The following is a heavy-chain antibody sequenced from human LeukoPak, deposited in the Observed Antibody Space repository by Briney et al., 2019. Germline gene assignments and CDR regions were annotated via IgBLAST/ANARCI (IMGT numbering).Heavy chain of an antibody. J-gene: IGHJ4*02. CDR2: IYHSGST. V-gene: IGHV4-38-2*02. D-gene: IGHD2-15*01. CDR1: GYSISSGYY. CDR3: ARDPIAGVDY. Sequence: TSETLSLTCAVSGYSISSGYYWGWIRQSPGKGLEWIGNIYHSGSTYYNPSLKSRVTISVDTSKNQFSLKLRSVTAADTAVYYCARDPIAGVDYWGQGTLVTVSS.